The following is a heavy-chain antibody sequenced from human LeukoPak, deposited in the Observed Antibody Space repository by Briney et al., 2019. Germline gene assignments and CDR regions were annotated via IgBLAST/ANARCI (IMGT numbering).Heavy chain of an antibody. CDR1: GGSINSYY. J-gene: IGHJ6*02. Sequence: SETLSLTCTVSGGSINSYYWTWIRQPPGKGLEWIGYIYYSGSTHYNPTLNSRVTISMDTSKNHFSLKLSSVTAADTAIYYCARTSRHFYGSGSNLTPWPADMDVWGQGTKVTVSS. CDR3: ARTSRHFYGSGSNLTPWPADMDV. D-gene: IGHD3-10*01. V-gene: IGHV4-59*01. CDR2: IYYSGST.